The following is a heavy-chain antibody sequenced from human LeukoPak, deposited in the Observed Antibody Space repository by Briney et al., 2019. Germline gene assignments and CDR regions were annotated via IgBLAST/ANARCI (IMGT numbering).Heavy chain of an antibody. V-gene: IGHV1-69*13. D-gene: IGHD4-17*01. CDR2: IIPIFGTA. J-gene: IGHJ4*02. CDR3: ARRSSSYGDYEYYFDY. Sequence: SVKVSCKASGGTFSSYAISWVRQAPGQGLEWMGGIIPIFGTADYAQKFQGRVTITADESTSTAYMELSSLRSEDTAVYYCARRSSSYGDYEYYFDYWGQGTLVTVSS. CDR1: GGTFSSYA.